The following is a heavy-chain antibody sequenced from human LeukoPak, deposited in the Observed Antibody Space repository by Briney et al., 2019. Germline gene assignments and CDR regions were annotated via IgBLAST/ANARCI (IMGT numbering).Heavy chain of an antibody. Sequence: ASVKVSFKASGYSFTGYHMHWVRQAPGQGLEWMGWINPTSGGTNYAQKFQGRVTMTRDTSISTVYMELSRLRSDDTAVYYCARDAAMVLRVPDWGQGTLVTVSS. CDR1: GYSFTGYH. D-gene: IGHD5-18*01. J-gene: IGHJ4*02. V-gene: IGHV1-2*02. CDR3: ARDAAMVLRVPD. CDR2: INPTSGGT.